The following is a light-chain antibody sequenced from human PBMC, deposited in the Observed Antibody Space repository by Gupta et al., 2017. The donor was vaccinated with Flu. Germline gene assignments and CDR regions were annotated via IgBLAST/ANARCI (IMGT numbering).Light chain of an antibody. CDR3: QQAHNLPYF. CDR1: RSINTF. CDR2: SAS. Sequence: IQMTQSPSSLSASVGDTVTITCRASRSINTFLNWYQQRPGTAPKLLIYSASTLQRGVPSRFSGSGSETDFTLTITSRQREDFATYYCQQAHNLPYFFGQGTKVDI. V-gene: IGKV1-39*01. J-gene: IGKJ2*01.